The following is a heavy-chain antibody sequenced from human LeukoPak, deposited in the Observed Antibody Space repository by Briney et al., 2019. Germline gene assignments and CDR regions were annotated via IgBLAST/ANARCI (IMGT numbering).Heavy chain of an antibody. CDR1: GFTFSSYA. V-gene: IGHV3-23*01. Sequence: GGSLRLSCAASGFTFSSYAMSWVRQAPGKGLAWVSTISGGSGSTYCADSVKGRFTISRDNSKSTLYLQMNSLRDEDTAVYYCAKHRFESGGYHSTDWGQGTLVTVSS. J-gene: IGHJ4*02. D-gene: IGHD3-22*01. CDR3: AKHRFESGGYHSTD. CDR2: ISGGSGST.